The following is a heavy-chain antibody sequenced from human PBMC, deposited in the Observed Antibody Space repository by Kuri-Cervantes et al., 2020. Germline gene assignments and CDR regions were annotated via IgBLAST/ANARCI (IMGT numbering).Heavy chain of an antibody. V-gene: IGHV1-18*01. Sequence: ASVKVSCKPSGYTFTSYGINWVRQAPGQGLEWMGWITTYNGNTNYAQNLQGRVTMTTDTSTSTAYMELRSLRSDDTAVYYCARVQRVAAMVKWGWYFDLWGRGTLVTVSS. J-gene: IGHJ2*01. CDR1: GYTFTSYG. CDR2: ITTYNGNT. D-gene: IGHD5-18*01. CDR3: ARVQRVAAMVKWGWYFDL.